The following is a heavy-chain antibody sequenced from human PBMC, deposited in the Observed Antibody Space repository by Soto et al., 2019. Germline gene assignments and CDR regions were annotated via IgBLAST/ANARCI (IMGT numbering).Heavy chain of an antibody. CDR3: ARSLSGFPDHRIVVVPAATPKNWFDP. V-gene: IGHV4-34*01. D-gene: IGHD2-2*01. Sequence: PSETLSLTCAVYGGSFSGYYWSWIRQPPGKGLEWIGEINHSGSTNYNPSLKSRVTISVDTSKNQFSLKLSSVTAADTAVYYCARSLSGFPDHRIVVVPAATPKNWFDPWGQGTLVTVSS. J-gene: IGHJ5*02. CDR1: GGSFSGYY. CDR2: INHSGST.